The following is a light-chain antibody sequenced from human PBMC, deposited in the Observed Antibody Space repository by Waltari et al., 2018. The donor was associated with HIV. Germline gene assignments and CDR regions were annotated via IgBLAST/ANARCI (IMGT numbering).Light chain of an antibody. J-gene: IGLJ1*01. CDR1: ASDVGGYHY. CDR3: CSYAGSSYV. CDR2: DVN. Sequence: QSALTQPRSVSGSPGQSVTISCTGSASDVGGYHYVSWHQQHPGKAPKLLIYDVNKRPSGVPDRFSGSKSGNTASLTISGLQTEDEADYYCCSYAGSSYVFGTETKVTVL. V-gene: IGLV2-11*01.